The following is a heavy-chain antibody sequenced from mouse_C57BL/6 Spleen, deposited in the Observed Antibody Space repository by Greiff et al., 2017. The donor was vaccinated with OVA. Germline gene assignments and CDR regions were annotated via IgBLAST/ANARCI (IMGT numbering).Heavy chain of an antibody. D-gene: IGHD1-1*01. CDR2: IYPGSGST. J-gene: IGHJ1*03. V-gene: IGHV1-55*01. CDR1: GYTFTSYW. CDR3: ARSIGSSSWYFDV. Sequence: VQLQQSGAELVKPGASVKMSCKASGYTFTSYWITWVKQRPGQGLEWIGDIYPGSGSTNYNEKFKSKATLTVDTSSSTAYMQLSSLTSEDSAVYYCARSIGSSSWYFDVWGTGTTVTVSS.